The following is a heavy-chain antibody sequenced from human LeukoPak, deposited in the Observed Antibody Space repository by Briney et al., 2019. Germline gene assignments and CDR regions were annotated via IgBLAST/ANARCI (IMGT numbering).Heavy chain of an antibody. Sequence: PSETLSLTCTVSGGSISSYYWSWIRQPPGKGLEWIGYIYYSGSTNYNPSLKSRVTISVDTSKNQFSLKLSSVTAADTAVYYCARHRPPDSSSWYRVGAFDIWGQGTMVTVSS. V-gene: IGHV4-59*08. J-gene: IGHJ3*02. D-gene: IGHD6-13*01. CDR1: GGSISSYY. CDR2: IYYSGST. CDR3: ARHRPPDSSSWYRVGAFDI.